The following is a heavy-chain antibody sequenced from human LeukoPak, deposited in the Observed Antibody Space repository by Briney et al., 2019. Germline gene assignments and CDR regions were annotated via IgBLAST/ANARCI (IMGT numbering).Heavy chain of an antibody. CDR1: GFTVSSNY. CDR2: IYSGGST. D-gene: IGHD5-24*01. V-gene: IGHV3-53*01. Sequence: GGSLRLSCAASGFTVSSNYMSWVRQAPGKGLEWVSVIYSGGSTYYADSVKGRFTISRDNSKNTLYLQMNSLRAEDTAVYYCAKTYRDPYYYYYYMDVWGKGTTVTVSS. J-gene: IGHJ6*03. CDR3: AKTYRDPYYYYYYMDV.